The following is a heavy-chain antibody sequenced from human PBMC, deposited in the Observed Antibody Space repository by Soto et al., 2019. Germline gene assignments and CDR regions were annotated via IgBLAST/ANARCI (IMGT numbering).Heavy chain of an antibody. Sequence: ASVKVSCKASGYSFTDYHIHWVRQAPGQGLEWLGRINPKSGGTSTAQKFQGWVTMTTDTSISTASMELTRLTSDDTAIYYCARRDSTACSNGVCSSSYSREMNGWGKGTRVTVAS. V-gene: IGHV1-2*04. J-gene: IGHJ6*04. D-gene: IGHD2-8*01. CDR1: GYSFTDYH. CDR2: INPKSGGT. CDR3: ARRDSTACSNGVCSSSYSREMNG.